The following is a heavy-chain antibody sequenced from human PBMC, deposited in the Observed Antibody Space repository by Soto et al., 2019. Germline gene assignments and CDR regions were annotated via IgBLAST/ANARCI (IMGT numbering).Heavy chain of an antibody. CDR2: IGTAGDT. Sequence: GGSLSLSCAASGFTFSSYDMHWVRQATGKGLEWVSAIGTAGDTYYPGSVKGRFTISRENAKNSLYLQMNSLRAGDTAVYYCARDHGEGWFDPWGQGTLVTVSS. J-gene: IGHJ5*02. V-gene: IGHV3-13*01. CDR1: GFTFSSYD. D-gene: IGHD4-17*01. CDR3: ARDHGEGWFDP.